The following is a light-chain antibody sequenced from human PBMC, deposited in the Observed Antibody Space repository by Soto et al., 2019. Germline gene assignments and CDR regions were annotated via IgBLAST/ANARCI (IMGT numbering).Light chain of an antibody. CDR3: QQRSDWPPELT. V-gene: IGKV3-11*01. CDR1: QIVRGS. CDR2: DPS. J-gene: IGKJ4*01. Sequence: EIVLTQSPATLTLSPGDRATLSSRASQIVRGSLPGYQQKPAQAPRLLIYDPSKGATGIPARFSGSASGTDFTLTISSLEPGDFAVYYCQQRSDWPPELTFGGGTKVEIK.